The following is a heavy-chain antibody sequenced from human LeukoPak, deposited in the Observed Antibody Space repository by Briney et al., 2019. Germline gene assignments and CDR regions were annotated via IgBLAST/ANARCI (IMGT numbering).Heavy chain of an antibody. V-gene: IGHV3-7*03. CDR2: IKEDGSVK. Sequence: PGGSLRLSCTASGFTFSGHWMTWVRQPPGKGVGWVATIKEDGSVKYYVASVKGRFTIYRENTKNALYLQMNSLRADDTAVYFCARDSTWLLYYWGQGTLVTVSS. J-gene: IGHJ4*02. CDR3: ARDSTWLLYY. D-gene: IGHD6-19*01. CDR1: GFTFSGHW.